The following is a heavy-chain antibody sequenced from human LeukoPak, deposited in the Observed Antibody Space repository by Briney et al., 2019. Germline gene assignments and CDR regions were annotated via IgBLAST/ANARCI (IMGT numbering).Heavy chain of an antibody. D-gene: IGHD4-17*01. CDR2: IYYSGST. CDR3: TREDYGDASIDY. Sequence: SETLSLTCTVSGGSISSGGYYWDWVRQPPGKGLEWIGSIYYSGSTYYNPSLKSRVTMAVDTYKNQFSLRLTSVTAADTAVYFCTREDYGDASIDYWGQGTLVTVSS. J-gene: IGHJ4*02. CDR1: GGSISSGGYY. V-gene: IGHV4-39*07.